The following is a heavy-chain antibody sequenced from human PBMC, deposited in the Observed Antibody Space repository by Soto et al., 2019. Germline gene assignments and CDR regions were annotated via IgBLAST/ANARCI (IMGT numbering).Heavy chain of an antibody. CDR3: ARVGWVEEFDI. CDR1: GGSTRSYY. J-gene: IGHJ3*02. CDR2: VYYSGTT. Sequence: QVHLQESGPGLVKPSETLSLTCNVSGGSTRSYYWSWIRQPPGTGLEWIGYVYYSGTTKYNPSLKSRVTMSVDTSKNQFSLKLSSVTAADTAVYFCARVGWVEEFDIWGQGTMVTVSS. V-gene: IGHV4-59*01. D-gene: IGHD1-26*01.